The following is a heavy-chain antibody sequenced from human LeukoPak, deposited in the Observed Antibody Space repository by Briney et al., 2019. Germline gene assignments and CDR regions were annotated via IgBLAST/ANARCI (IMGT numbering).Heavy chain of an antibody. J-gene: IGHJ4*02. CDR2: INPNSGST. Sequence: ASVKVSCKASGYTFTSYYMHWVRQAPGQGLEWMGWINPNSGSTNYAQKFQGRVTITRDTYISAAYMELSRLREDDPAVYYCARDGQEYCSGGSCYSLWFDYWGQGTLVTVSS. CDR1: GYTFTSYY. D-gene: IGHD2-15*01. V-gene: IGHV1-2*02. CDR3: ARDGQEYCSGGSCYSLWFDY.